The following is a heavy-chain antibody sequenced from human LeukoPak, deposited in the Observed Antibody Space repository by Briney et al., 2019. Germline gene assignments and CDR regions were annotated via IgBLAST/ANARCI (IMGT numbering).Heavy chain of an antibody. CDR2: ISSSGGTI. J-gene: IGHJ6*02. CDR1: GFTFSSYE. CDR3: ARDRSVRGGYYAMDV. D-gene: IGHD3-10*01. V-gene: IGHV3-48*03. Sequence: GGSLRLSCAASGFTFSSYEMNWGRQAPGKGLEWVSYISSSGGTIYYAASVKGRFTFSRDNAKNSLYLQMNSLRAEDTAVYYCARDRSVRGGYYAMDVWGQGTTVTVSS.